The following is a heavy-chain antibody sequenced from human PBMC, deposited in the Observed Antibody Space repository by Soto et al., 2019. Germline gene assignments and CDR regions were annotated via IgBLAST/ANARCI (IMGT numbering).Heavy chain of an antibody. Sequence: SETLSLTCAGSGGSISSSNWWSWVRQPPGKGLEWIGEIYHSGSTNYNPSLKSRVTISVDTSKNQFSLKLSSVTAADTAVYYYARVYMVRGVIRSWFDPWGQGTQVSVSS. D-gene: IGHD3-10*01. CDR2: IYHSGST. CDR1: GGSISSSNW. CDR3: ARVYMVRGVIRSWFDP. J-gene: IGHJ5*02. V-gene: IGHV4-4*02.